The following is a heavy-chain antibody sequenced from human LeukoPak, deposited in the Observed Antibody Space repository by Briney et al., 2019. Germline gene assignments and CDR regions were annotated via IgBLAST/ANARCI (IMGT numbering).Heavy chain of an antibody. D-gene: IGHD3-22*01. CDR3: ASGPHDSSYLDD. Sequence: PGGSLRLSCAASGFTFSSYGMHWVRQAPGKGLEWVAVISYDGSNKYYADSAKGRFTISRDNSKNTLNLQMNSLRAEDTAVYHCASGPHDSSYLDDWGQGTLVTVSS. CDR1: GFTFSSYG. V-gene: IGHV3-30*03. CDR2: ISYDGSNK. J-gene: IGHJ4*02.